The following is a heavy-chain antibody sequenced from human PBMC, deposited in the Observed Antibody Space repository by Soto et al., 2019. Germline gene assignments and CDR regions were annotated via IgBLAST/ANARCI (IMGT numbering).Heavy chain of an antibody. V-gene: IGHV3-23*01. Sequence: GGSLRLSCAASGFTFSSYAMSWVRQAPGKGPEWVSAFRGDGTGAHYADSVKGRFTVSRDNSKNSLYLHMSSLRAEDTAVYYCTKLPQYDILTGYLNYFAYWGQGTLVTVSS. D-gene: IGHD3-9*01. CDR2: FRGDGTGA. CDR3: TKLPQYDILTGYLNYFAY. CDR1: GFTFSSYA. J-gene: IGHJ4*02.